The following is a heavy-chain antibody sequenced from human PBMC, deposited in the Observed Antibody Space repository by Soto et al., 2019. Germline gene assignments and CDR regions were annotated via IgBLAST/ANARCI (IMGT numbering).Heavy chain of an antibody. Sequence: PGESLKISCTGFGYTFTTFWIGWVRQMPGEGLEWIGIIYPGDSDARYSPSFQGQVTMSVDKSITTAYLQWSSLKASDSAMYYCARGSSRASICYPWFDPWGQGTLVTVSS. CDR3: ARGSSRASICYPWFDP. CDR2: IYPGDSDA. D-gene: IGHD3-16*02. V-gene: IGHV5-51*01. CDR1: GYTFTTFW. J-gene: IGHJ5*02.